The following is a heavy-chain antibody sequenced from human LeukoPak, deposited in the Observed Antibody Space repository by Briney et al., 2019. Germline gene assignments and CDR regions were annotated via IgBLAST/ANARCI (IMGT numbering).Heavy chain of an antibody. J-gene: IGHJ3*02. D-gene: IGHD2-15*01. V-gene: IGHV3-9*01. Sequence: QPGRSLRLSCAASGFTFDDYAMPWVRQAPGKGQEWVSGISWNSGSIGYADSVKGRFTISRDNAKNSLYLQMNSLRAEDTALYYCAKVVVVAAADAFDIWGQGTMVTVSS. CDR1: GFTFDDYA. CDR3: AKVVVVAAADAFDI. CDR2: ISWNSGSI.